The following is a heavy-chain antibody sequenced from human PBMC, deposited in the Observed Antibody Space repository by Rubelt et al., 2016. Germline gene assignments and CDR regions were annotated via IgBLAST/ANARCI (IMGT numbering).Heavy chain of an antibody. D-gene: IGHD3-10*01. CDR2: ISAYNGNT. J-gene: IGHJ5*02. Sequence: QVQLVQSGAEVKKPGASVKVSCKASGYTFTSYAMNWVRQAPGQGLEWMGWISAYNGNTNYAHKFQGRVTMTEDTSTDTAYMELSSLRSEDTAVYYCATDSPVLLWSWGQGTLVTVSS. CDR1: GYTFTSYA. V-gene: IGHV1-18*01. CDR3: ATDSPVLLWS.